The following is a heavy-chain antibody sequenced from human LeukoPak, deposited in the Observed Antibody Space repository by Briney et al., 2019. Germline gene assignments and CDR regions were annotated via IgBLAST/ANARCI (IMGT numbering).Heavy chain of an antibody. Sequence: GGSLRLSCRASGFTFSYYWMTWVRQAPGKGLEWLANIKESGSVKYYVDSVKGGFTISRDNADNLVYLQMNSLRVEDTAVYDCARGWGEKGRCRGGTCNNPQFDYWGQGILVTVSS. CDR2: IKESGSVK. V-gene: IGHV3-7*01. D-gene: IGHD2-15*01. CDR3: ARGWGEKGRCRGGTCNNPQFDY. J-gene: IGHJ4*02. CDR1: GFTFSYYW.